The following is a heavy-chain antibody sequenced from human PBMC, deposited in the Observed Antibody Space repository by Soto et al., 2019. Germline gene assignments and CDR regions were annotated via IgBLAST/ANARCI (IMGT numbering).Heavy chain of an antibody. D-gene: IGHD6-13*01. CDR2: ISGSGGST. CDR3: AKAFDSSSWYVHFYY. CDR1: GFTFSSYT. J-gene: IGHJ4*02. V-gene: IGHV3-23*01. Sequence: PGGSLSLSCAASGFTFSSYTMNWVRQAPGKGLEWVSFISGSGGSTYYADSVKGRFTISRDNSKNTLYLQMNSLRAEDTAVYYCAKAFDSSSWYVHFYYWGQGTLVTVSS.